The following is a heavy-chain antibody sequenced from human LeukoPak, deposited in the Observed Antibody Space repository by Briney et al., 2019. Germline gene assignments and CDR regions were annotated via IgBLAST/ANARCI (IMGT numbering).Heavy chain of an antibody. CDR2: IIPIFGTA. CDR3: ARDPKGLYSSSSGGWFDP. V-gene: IGHV1-69*06. D-gene: IGHD6-13*01. Sequence: SVKVSCKASGGTFSSYAISWVRQAPGQGLEWMGGIIPIFGTANYAQKFQGRVTITADKSTSTAYMELSSLRSEDTAVYYCARDPKGLYSSSSGGWFDPWGQGTLVTVSS. J-gene: IGHJ5*02. CDR1: GGTFSSYA.